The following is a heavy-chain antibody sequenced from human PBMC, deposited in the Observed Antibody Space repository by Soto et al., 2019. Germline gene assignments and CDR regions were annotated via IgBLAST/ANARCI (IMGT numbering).Heavy chain of an antibody. J-gene: IGHJ4*02. D-gene: IGHD2-21*01. CDR3: ARVRKGVYSRPDY. CDR2: ISYDGSNK. CDR1: GFTFSSYA. V-gene: IGHV3-30-3*01. Sequence: VQLVESGGGVVQPGRSLRLSCAASGFTFSSYAMHWVRQAPGKGLEWVAVISYDGSNKYYADSVKGRFTISRDNSKNTLYLQMNSLRAEDTAVYYCARVRKGVYSRPDYWGQGTLVTVSS.